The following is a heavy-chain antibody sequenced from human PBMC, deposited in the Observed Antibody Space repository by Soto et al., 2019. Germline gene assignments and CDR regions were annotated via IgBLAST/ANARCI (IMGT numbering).Heavy chain of an antibody. J-gene: IGHJ1*01. Sequence: PGGSRRLSCAASGFTFSSYATSWVRQAPGKGLEWVSGISGSGDSTYYADSVKGRFTISRDNSKNTLYLQMNSLRAEDTAVYYCAKGVPGIAVAGTGYFQHWGQGTLVTVSS. V-gene: IGHV3-23*01. CDR3: AKGVPGIAVAGTGYFQH. CDR2: ISGSGDST. D-gene: IGHD6-19*01. CDR1: GFTFSSYA.